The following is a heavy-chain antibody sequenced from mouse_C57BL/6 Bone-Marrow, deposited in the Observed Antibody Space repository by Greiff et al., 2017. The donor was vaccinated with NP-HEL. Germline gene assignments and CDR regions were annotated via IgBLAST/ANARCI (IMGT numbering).Heavy chain of an antibody. J-gene: IGHJ3*01. Sequence: QVQLQQSGPGLVQPSQSLSITCTVSGFSLTSYGVHWVRQSPGKGLEWLGVIWRGGSTDYNAAFMSRLSITKDNSKSQVFFNMNSLQADDTAIYYCAKEGYYGTPWFAYWGQGTLVTVSA. CDR3: AKEGYYGTPWFAY. V-gene: IGHV2-5*01. CDR1: GFSLTSYG. CDR2: IWRGGST. D-gene: IGHD1-1*01.